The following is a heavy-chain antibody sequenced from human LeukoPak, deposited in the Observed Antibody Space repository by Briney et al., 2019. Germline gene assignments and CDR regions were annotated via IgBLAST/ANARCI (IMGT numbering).Heavy chain of an antibody. CDR3: ARDRWSYDY. D-gene: IGHD2-15*01. Sequence: SETLSLTCTVSGDSVSNDRYYWTWIRQSPGKGLEWIAYIRYSGHTNYNPSLDTRVTISLDASKNQFSLKLSSVTAADTAVYYCARDRWSYDYWGQGTLVTVSS. CDR2: IRYSGHT. V-gene: IGHV4-61*01. CDR1: GDSVSNDRYY. J-gene: IGHJ4*02.